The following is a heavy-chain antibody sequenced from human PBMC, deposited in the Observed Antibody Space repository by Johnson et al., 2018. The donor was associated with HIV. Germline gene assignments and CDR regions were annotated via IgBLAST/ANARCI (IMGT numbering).Heavy chain of an antibody. CDR1: GFTFSRYG. J-gene: IGHJ3*02. V-gene: IGHV3-7*05. D-gene: IGHD1-26*01. CDR3: ATFGGGSFHAFDI. Sequence: VQLVESGGGVVQPGRSLRLSCAASGFTFSRYGMSWVRQAPGKGLEWVANIKQDGSEKYYVDSVKGRFTISRDNAKNSLYLQMNSLRAEDTAVYYCATFGGGSFHAFDIWGQGTMVTVSS. CDR2: IKQDGSEK.